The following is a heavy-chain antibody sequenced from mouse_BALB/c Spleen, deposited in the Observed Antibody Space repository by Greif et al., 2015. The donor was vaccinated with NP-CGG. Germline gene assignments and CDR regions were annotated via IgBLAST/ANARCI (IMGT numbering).Heavy chain of an antibody. CDR1: GFNIKDYY. CDR2: IDPENGNT. D-gene: IGHD1-1*01. J-gene: IGHJ1*01. V-gene: IGHV14-1*02. CDR3: AYGSSYDWYFDV. Sequence: EVMLVESGAELVRPGALVKLSCKASGFNIKDYYMHWVKQRPEQGLEWIGWIDPENGNTIYDPKFRGKASITADTSSNTAYLQLRSLTSEDTAVYYCAYGSSYDWYFDVWGSGTTVTVSS.